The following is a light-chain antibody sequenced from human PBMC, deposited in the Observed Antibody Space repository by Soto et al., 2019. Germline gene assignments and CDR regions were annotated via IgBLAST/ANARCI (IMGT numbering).Light chain of an antibody. Sequence: EIVLTXSPGTLSLSPGERATLSCRASQSVSSSYLTWYQQKPGQAPRVLVYGSSRRATGIPDRFSGRGSGTDFTLTISRLEPEDFAVYYCQQYGRSPGYTFGQGTKLEIK. V-gene: IGKV3-20*01. CDR1: QSVSSSY. CDR3: QQYGRSPGYT. J-gene: IGKJ2*01. CDR2: GSS.